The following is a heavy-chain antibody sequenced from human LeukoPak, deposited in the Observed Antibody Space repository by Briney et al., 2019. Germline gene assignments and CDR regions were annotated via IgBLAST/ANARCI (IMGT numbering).Heavy chain of an antibody. CDR1: GYSISSGYY. CDR3: ARKPNAPYYYYYMDV. D-gene: IGHD1-14*01. Sequence: SETLSLTCAVSGYSISSGYYWGWIRQPLGKGLEWIGSIYHSGSTYYNPSLKSRVTISVDTSKNQFSLKLSSVTAADTAVYYCARKPNAPYYYYYMDVWGKGTTVTVSS. CDR2: IYHSGST. J-gene: IGHJ6*03. V-gene: IGHV4-38-2*01.